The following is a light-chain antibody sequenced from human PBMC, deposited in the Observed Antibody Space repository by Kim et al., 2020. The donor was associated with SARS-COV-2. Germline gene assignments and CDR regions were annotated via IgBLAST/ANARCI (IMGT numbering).Light chain of an antibody. CDR1: SANTGSNA. Sequence: GERVTISCSGSSANTGSNAVNWHQHLPGTAPKLLIYNNNQRPSGVPDRFSASKSGTSASLAISGLQSEDEADYYCVAWDDSLNGWVFGGGTQLTVL. CDR2: NNN. CDR3: VAWDDSLNGWV. J-gene: IGLJ3*02. V-gene: IGLV1-44*01.